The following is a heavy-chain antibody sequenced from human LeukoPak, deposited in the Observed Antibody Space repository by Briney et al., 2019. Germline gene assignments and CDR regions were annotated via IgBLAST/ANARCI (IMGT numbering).Heavy chain of an antibody. CDR1: GYTFTGYY. CDR2: INPNNGGT. D-gene: IGHD2-2*01. Sequence: ASVTVSCKASGYTFTGYYMHWVRLAPGQGLEWMGWINPNNGGTNYAKQFQGRVNMTRGTSISTAYLALSRLRTDDTAVYYCATDIVVVPAATTVDYWGQGTLVTVSS. CDR3: ATDIVVVPAATTVDY. J-gene: IGHJ4*02. V-gene: IGHV1-2*02.